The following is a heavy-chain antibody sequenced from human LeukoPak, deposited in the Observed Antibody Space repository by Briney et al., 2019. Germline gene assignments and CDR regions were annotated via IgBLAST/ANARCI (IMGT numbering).Heavy chain of an antibody. CDR3: ATDRFYYGSAT. D-gene: IGHD3-10*01. CDR1: GYTFTSYG. V-gene: IGHV1-18*01. J-gene: IGHJ5*02. Sequence: ASVKVSCKASGYTFTSYGISWVRQAPGQGLEWMGWISAYNGNTNYAQKLQGRVTMTTDTSTSTAYMELRSLRSEDTAVYYCATDRFYYGSATWGQGTLVTVSS. CDR2: ISAYNGNT.